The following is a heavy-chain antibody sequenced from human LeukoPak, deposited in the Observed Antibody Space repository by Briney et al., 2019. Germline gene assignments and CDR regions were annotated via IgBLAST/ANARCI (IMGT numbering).Heavy chain of an antibody. V-gene: IGHV4-61*02. D-gene: IGHD6-19*01. CDR3: ASQYSSGWVDY. J-gene: IGHJ4*02. Sequence: SETLSLTCTVSGGSISSGSYYWSWIRQPAGKGLEWIGRIYTSGGTNYNPSLKSRVTISVDTSKNQFSLKLSSVTAADTAVYYCASQYSSGWVDYWGQGTLVTVSS. CDR1: GGSISSGSYY. CDR2: IYTSGGT.